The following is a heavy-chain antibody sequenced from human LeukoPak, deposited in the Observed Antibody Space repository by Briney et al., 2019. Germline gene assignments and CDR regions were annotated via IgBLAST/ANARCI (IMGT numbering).Heavy chain of an antibody. CDR3: ARELYGGKFSPHLDF. J-gene: IGHJ4*02. Sequence: GRSLRLSCAASGFTFSSYAMHWVRQAPGKGLEWVAVISYDGSDKYYADSVKGRFTISRDNSKNTLYVQMNSLRAEDTGVFYCARELYGGKFSPHLDFWGQGTLVTVSS. CDR2: ISYDGSDK. V-gene: IGHV3-30*04. D-gene: IGHD4-23*01. CDR1: GFTFSSYA.